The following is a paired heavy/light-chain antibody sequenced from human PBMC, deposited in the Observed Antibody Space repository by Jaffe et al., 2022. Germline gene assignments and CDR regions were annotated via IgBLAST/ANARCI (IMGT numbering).Heavy chain of an antibody. CDR2: ISGGNGNT. J-gene: IGHJ5*02. V-gene: IGHV1-3*01. CDR1: GYSFTTYT. CDR3: ASGRANRLEGNPPFDL. D-gene: IGHD1-26*01. Sequence: QVQLLQPGAEVKKPGASVKVSCKVSGYSFTTYTIHWVRQAPGQRLEWMGWISGGNGNTKYSKTFQDRVTITMDTSANTAYMELRSLRSEDTGIFYCASGRANRLEGNPPFDLWGQGTLVTVSS.
Light chain of an antibody. CDR2: GNS. CDR1: SSNIGAGYD. J-gene: IGLJ2*01. CDR3: QSYEYRPSSSEV. V-gene: IGLV1-40*01. Sequence: QSVLTQPPSVSGAPGQRVTISCTGSSSNIGAGYDVHWYRQVPGTAPKLLIYGNSNRPSGVSDRFSGSKSGSSASLAITGLQAEDEADYYCQSYEYRPSSSEVFGGGTKLTVL.